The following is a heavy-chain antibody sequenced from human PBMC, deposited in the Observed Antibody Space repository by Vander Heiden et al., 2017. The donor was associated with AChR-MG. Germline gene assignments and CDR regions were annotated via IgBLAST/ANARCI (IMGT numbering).Heavy chain of an antibody. Sequence: QVQLVQSGAEVKKPGSSVKVSCKASGGPFTSYALSWVRQAPGQGLEWMGGLIPIFGTPNYAQKFQGRVTITADKSTTTAYMELSSLRSEDTAVYFCAKAPYYDSSGYYRHRYFDYWGQGTLVTVSS. J-gene: IGHJ4*02. D-gene: IGHD3-22*01. CDR1: GGPFTSYA. CDR3: AKAPYYDSSGYYRHRYFDY. CDR2: LIPIFGTP. V-gene: IGHV1-69*06.